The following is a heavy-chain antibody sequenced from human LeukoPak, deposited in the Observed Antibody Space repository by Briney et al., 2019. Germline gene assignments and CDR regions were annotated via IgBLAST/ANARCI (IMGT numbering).Heavy chain of an antibody. J-gene: IGHJ5*02. CDR3: ARPSVVVTAAGGTWFDP. D-gene: IGHD2-21*02. Sequence: PSETLSLTCAVYGGSFSGYYWSWIRQPPGKGLEWIGTIYHSGRTYYIPSLRTRVTISVDTSKNQFSLKLSSVTAADTAVYYCARPSVVVTAAGGTWFDPWGQGTLVTVSS. CDR2: IYHSGRT. CDR1: GGSFSGYY. V-gene: IGHV4-34*01.